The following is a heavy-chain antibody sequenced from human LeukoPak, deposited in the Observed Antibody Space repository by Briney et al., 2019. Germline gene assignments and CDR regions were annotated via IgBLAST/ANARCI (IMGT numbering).Heavy chain of an antibody. CDR2: ISYDGSNK. D-gene: IGHD4-17*01. CDR1: GLIVSSNY. CDR3: AIRTNYGDWHYFDY. V-gene: IGHV3-30-3*01. Sequence: PGGSLRLSCAASGLIVSSNYMSWVRQAPGKGLEWVAVISYDGSNKYYADSVRGRFTISRDNSKNTLYLQMNSLRAEDTAVYYSAIRTNYGDWHYFDYWGQGTLVTVSS. J-gene: IGHJ4*02.